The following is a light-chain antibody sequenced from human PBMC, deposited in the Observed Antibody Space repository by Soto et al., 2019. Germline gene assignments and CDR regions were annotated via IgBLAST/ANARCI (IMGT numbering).Light chain of an antibody. CDR1: QSVGSH. J-gene: IGKJ2*01. Sequence: EIVMTQSPATLSVSPGERAALSCRASQSVGSHLAWYQQKPGQAPRLLIYDASARATGIPARFSGSGSGTEFTLTISSLQSEDFAVYSCQHYNNWPHTFGQGTDLEIK. V-gene: IGKV3-15*01. CDR2: DAS. CDR3: QHYNNWPHT.